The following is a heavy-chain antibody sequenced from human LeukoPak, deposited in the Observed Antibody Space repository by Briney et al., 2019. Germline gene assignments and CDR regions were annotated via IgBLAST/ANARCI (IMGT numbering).Heavy chain of an antibody. CDR1: GFTFSSYA. D-gene: IGHD3-22*01. Sequence: GGSLRLSCAASGFTFSSYAMSWVRQAPGKGLERVSAISGSGGSTYYADSVKGRFTISRDNSKNTLYLQMNSLRAEDTAVYYCAKGDRYRSGYYYVYWGQGTLVTVSS. CDR3: AKGDRYRSGYYYVY. J-gene: IGHJ4*02. CDR2: ISGSGGST. V-gene: IGHV3-23*01.